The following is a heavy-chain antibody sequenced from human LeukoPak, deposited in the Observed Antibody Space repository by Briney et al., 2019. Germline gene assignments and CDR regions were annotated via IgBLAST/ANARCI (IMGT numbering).Heavy chain of an antibody. D-gene: IGHD1-26*01. CDR2: IYHSGNT. CDR1: GYSISSGYY. Sequence: SETLSLTCTVSGYSISSGYYWGWVRQLPGKGLEWIGSIYHSGNTYYNPSLKSRVTISLNTSKNQFSLKLSSVTAADTAVYYCASPPWEWENPLPWGQGTLVTVSS. CDR3: ASPPWEWENPLP. V-gene: IGHV4-38-2*02. J-gene: IGHJ5*02.